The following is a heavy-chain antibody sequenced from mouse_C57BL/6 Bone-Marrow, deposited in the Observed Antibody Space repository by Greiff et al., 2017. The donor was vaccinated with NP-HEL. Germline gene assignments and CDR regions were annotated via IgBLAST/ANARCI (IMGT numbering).Heavy chain of an antibody. V-gene: IGHV1-42*01. Sequence: EVQLQQSGPELVKPGASVKISCKASGYSFTGYYMNWVKQSPEKSLEWIGEINPSTGGTTYYQKFKAKATLTVDKSSSTAYMQLKSLTSEDSAVYYCARRGYFYWYFDVWGTGTTVTVSS. CDR2: INPSTGGT. D-gene: IGHD2-3*01. CDR1: GYSFTGYY. CDR3: ARRGYFYWYFDV. J-gene: IGHJ1*03.